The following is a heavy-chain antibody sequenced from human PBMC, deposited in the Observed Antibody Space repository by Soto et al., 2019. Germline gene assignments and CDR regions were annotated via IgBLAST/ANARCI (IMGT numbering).Heavy chain of an antibody. V-gene: IGHV3-30-3*01. CDR2: ISYDGSNK. J-gene: IGHJ6*02. CDR1: GFTFSSYA. D-gene: IGHD6-19*01. CDR3: AREIGVAVASRYYYYGMDV. Sequence: QVQLVESGGGVVQPGRSLRLSCAASGFTFSSYAMHWVRQAPGKGLEWVAVISYDGSNKYYADSVKGRFTISRDNYKNTLYLQMNSLRAGDTAVYYCAREIGVAVASRYYYYGMDVWGQGTTVNVSS.